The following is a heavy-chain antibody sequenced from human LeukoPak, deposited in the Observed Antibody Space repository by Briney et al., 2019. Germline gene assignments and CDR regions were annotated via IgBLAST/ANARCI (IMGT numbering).Heavy chain of an antibody. Sequence: GGSLRLSCAASGFTFSSYGMHWVRQAPGKGLEWVAFIRYDGSNKYYADFVKGRFTISRDNSKNTLYLQMNSLRAEDTAVYYCAKDSDGAGNFDPRVYWGQGTLVTVSS. CDR3: AKDSDGAGNFDPRVY. J-gene: IGHJ4*02. D-gene: IGHD1-7*01. CDR2: IRYDGSNK. V-gene: IGHV3-30*02. CDR1: GFTFSSYG.